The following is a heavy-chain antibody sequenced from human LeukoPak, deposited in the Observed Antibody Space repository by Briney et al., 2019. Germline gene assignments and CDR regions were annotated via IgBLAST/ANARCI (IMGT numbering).Heavy chain of an antibody. J-gene: IGHJ4*02. D-gene: IGHD5-18*01. CDR3: AAGRPYSLLDY. CDR1: GSSLTELS. Sequence: ASVKVSCTVSGSSLTELSLYWVRHAPGKGLEWMGGFDVIDGETFYAQKFQGRVTMTEDSSADTAYMELRSLTSDDTALYYCAAGRPYSLLDYWGQGTLVTVSS. CDR2: FDVIDGET. V-gene: IGHV1-24*01.